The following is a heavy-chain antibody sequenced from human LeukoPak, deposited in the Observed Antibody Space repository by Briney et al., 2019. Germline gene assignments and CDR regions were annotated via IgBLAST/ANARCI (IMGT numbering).Heavy chain of an antibody. CDR1: GYSFDGYY. CDR2: INPDSGGT. J-gene: IGHJ4*02. V-gene: IGHV1-2*02. CDR3: AREGLSTSTWHICDF. Sequence: ASVKVSCKTSGYSFDGYYMHWVRQAPGQGLEWMVWINPDSGGTYYAQKFQGRVTMTRDTSISTAYMELIGLTSDDTAVYYCAREGLSTSTWHICDFWGRGTLVTVSS. D-gene: IGHD2-2*01.